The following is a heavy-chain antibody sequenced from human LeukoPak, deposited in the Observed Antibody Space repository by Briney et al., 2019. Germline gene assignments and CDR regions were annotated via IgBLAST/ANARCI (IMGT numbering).Heavy chain of an antibody. CDR1: GFTFDDYA. CDR2: ITGDGGRT. V-gene: IGHV3-43*02. Sequence: GGSLRLTCAASGFTFDDYAMHWVRQAPGKGLEWVSLITGDGGRTYYADSVKGRFTISRDNSKNFRYLQMNSLRTADTALYCCAEDIGRSAYDLLTGYLTRWGQGTLVSVSS. D-gene: IGHD3-9*01. J-gene: IGHJ4*02. CDR3: AEDIGRSAYDLLTGYLTR.